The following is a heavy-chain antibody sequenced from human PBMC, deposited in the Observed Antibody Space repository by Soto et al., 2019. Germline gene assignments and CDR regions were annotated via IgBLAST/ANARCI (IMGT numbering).Heavy chain of an antibody. J-gene: IGHJ4*02. D-gene: IGHD3-22*01. CDR3: ARDSIAYYYDSSGYYPDY. CDR1: GFTFSSYG. CDR2: IWYDGSNK. V-gene: IGHV3-33*01. Sequence: GGSLRLSCAASGFTFSSYGMHWVRQAPGKGLEWVAVIWYDGSNKYYADSVKGRFTISRDNSKNTLYLQMNSLRAEDTAVYYCARDSIAYYYDSSGYYPDYWGQGTLVTVSS.